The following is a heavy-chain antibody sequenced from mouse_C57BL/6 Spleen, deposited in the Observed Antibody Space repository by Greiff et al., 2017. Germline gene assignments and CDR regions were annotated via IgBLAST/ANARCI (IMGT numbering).Heavy chain of an antibody. CDR2: IWTGGGT. CDR3: ALRSTMIGGWYFDV. V-gene: IGHV2-9-1*01. CDR1: GFSLTSYA. Sequence: VNVVESGPGLVAPSQSLSITCTVSGFSLTSYAISWVRQPPGKGLEWLGVIWTGGGTNYNSALKSRLSISKDNSKSQVFLKMNSLQTDDTARYYCALRSTMIGGWYFDVWGTGTTVTVSS. D-gene: IGHD2-4*01. J-gene: IGHJ1*03.